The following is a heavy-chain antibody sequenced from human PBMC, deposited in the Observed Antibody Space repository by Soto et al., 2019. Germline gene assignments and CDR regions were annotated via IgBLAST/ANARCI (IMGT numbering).Heavy chain of an antibody. J-gene: IGHJ4*02. CDR3: ARTKRDIVVVVAAPHFDY. CDR2: IYYSGST. V-gene: IGHV4-59*01. CDR1: GGSISSYY. D-gene: IGHD2-15*01. Sequence: KTSETLSLTCTVSGGSISSYYWSWIRQPPGKGLEWIGYIYYSGSTNYNPSLKSRVTISVDTSKNQFSLKLSSVTAADTAVYYCARTKRDIVVVVAAPHFDYWGQGTLVTVSS.